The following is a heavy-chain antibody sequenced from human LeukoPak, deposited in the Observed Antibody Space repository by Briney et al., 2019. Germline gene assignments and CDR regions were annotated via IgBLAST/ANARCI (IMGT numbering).Heavy chain of an antibody. V-gene: IGHV3-7*05. CDR1: GLTFSRDW. J-gene: IGHJ4*02. Sequence: GGSLRLSCVASGLTFSRDWMSWVSQAPGKGLEWLANIKHDGSETNYVDSVKGRFTISRDSTKNSLYLQMNSLRAEDTAVYYCVRVGIDYGDYFDYWGQGTLVTVSS. CDR3: VRVGIDYGDYFDY. D-gene: IGHD4-17*01. CDR2: IKHDGSET.